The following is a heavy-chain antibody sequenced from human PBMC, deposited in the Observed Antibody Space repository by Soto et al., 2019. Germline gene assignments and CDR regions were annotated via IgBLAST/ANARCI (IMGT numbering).Heavy chain of an antibody. J-gene: IGHJ6*02. CDR2: IYYSGST. CDR1: GGSISSGGYY. V-gene: IGHV4-31*03. CDR3: ARERITMVRGRDYGMDV. D-gene: IGHD3-10*01. Sequence: QVQLQESGPGLVKPSQTLSLTCTVSGGSISSGGYYWSWIRQHPGKGLEWIGYIYYSGSTYYNPSLKRRVTLSVETSKNQFSLKLSSVTAADTAVYYCARERITMVRGRDYGMDVWGQGTTVTVSS.